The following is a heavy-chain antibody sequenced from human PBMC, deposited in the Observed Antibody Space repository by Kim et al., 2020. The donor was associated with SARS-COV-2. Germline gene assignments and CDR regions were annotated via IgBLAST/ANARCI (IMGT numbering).Heavy chain of an antibody. CDR2: IYYSGST. CDR1: GGSISSYY. Sequence: SETLSLTCTVSGGSISSYYWSWIRQPPGKGLEWIGYIYYSGSTNYNPSLKSRVTISVDTSKNQFSLKLSSVTAADTAVYYCAREGPYYDFWSGYYSGYFDYWGQGTLVTVSS. J-gene: IGHJ4*02. V-gene: IGHV4-59*01. CDR3: AREGPYYDFWSGYYSGYFDY. D-gene: IGHD3-3*01.